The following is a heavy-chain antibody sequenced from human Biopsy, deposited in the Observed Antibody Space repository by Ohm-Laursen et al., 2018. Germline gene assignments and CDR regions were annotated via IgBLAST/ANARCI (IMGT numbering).Heavy chain of an antibody. D-gene: IGHD1-1*01. CDR3: ATNIRWGELEPWKGHYYGMDV. CDR1: GYSLIELS. V-gene: IGHV1-24*01. J-gene: IGHJ6*02. CDR2: FDLDDGET. Sequence: ASVKVPCKVSGYSLIELSMYWVRQAPGKGLEWMGSFDLDDGETINVQRFQGRVTMTADTSTDTAYMEMSGLRSDDTAVYYCATNIRWGELEPWKGHYYGMDVWGQGTSVTVSS.